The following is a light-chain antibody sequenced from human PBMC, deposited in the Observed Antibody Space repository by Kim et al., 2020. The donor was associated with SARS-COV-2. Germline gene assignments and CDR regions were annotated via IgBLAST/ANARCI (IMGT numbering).Light chain of an antibody. V-gene: IGKV1-5*03. CDR2: KAS. CDR1: QSISSW. J-gene: IGKJ1*01. Sequence: SVGDRVTITCRASQSISSWLAWYQQKPGKAPKLLIYKASSLEGGVPSRFSGSGSGTEFTLTISSLQPDDFATYYCQQYNSYSTWTFGQGTKVDIK. CDR3: QQYNSYSTWT.